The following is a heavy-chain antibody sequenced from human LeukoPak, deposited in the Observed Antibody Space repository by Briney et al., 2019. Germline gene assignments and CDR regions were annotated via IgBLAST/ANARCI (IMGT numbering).Heavy chain of an antibody. D-gene: IGHD6-19*01. CDR3: ARERIAVAGEFDY. CDR2: IWYDGSNK. V-gene: IGHV3-33*01. CDR1: GFTFSSYG. Sequence: GGSLRLSCAASGFTFSSYGVHWVRQAPGKGLEWVAVIWYDGSNKYYADSVKGRFTISRDNSKNTLYLQMNSLRAEDTAVYYCARERIAVAGEFDYWGQGTLVTVSS. J-gene: IGHJ4*02.